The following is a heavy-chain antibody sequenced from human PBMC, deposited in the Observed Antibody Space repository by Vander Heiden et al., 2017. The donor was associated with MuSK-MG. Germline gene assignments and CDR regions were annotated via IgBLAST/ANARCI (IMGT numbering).Heavy chain of an antibody. Sequence: EVHLVESGGGLVKPGGSLRLSCAASEFTFSNYTMNWVRQAPGKVLEWVSSISSSSSDIYYADSVKGRFTISRDNAKNSLYLQMNSLRAEDTAVYYCARMGHMDDILTGYYKSFDYWGQGTLVTVSS. CDR1: EFTFSNYT. CDR3: ARMGHMDDILTGYYKSFDY. CDR2: ISSSSSDI. D-gene: IGHD3-9*01. J-gene: IGHJ4*02. V-gene: IGHV3-21*01.